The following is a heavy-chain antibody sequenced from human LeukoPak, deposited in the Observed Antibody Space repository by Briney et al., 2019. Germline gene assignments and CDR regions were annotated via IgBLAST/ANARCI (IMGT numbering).Heavy chain of an antibody. CDR2: IYHGVTT. CDR1: GGPLSTYT. CDR3: ARDTSVGSGMQY. J-gene: IGHJ4*02. D-gene: IGHD3-10*01. V-gene: IGHV4-59*01. Sequence: PETLPLTCSVSGGPLSTYTWSWVRQSPGKGLEWIGYIYHGVTTNYSPSLKSRATISAHTARNQFSLRLRSVTAADTAIYYCARDTSVGSGMQYWGQGTLVSLPS.